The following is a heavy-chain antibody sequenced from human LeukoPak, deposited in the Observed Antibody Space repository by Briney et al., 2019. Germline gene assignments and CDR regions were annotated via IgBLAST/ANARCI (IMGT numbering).Heavy chain of an antibody. V-gene: IGHV4-34*01. Sequence: PSETLSLTCAVYGGSFSGYYWSWIRQPPGKGLEWIGEINHSGSTNYNPSLKSRVTISVDTSKNQFSLKLSSATAADTAVYYCARPEYYDSSGYYLWGQGTLVTVSS. D-gene: IGHD3-22*01. CDR3: ARPEYYDSSGYYL. CDR2: INHSGST. J-gene: IGHJ4*02. CDR1: GGSFSGYY.